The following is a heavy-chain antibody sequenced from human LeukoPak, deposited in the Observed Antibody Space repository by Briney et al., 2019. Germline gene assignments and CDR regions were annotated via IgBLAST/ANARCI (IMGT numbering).Heavy chain of an antibody. CDR3: AKNFDSSGYYGAYNWFDP. CDR2: ISYDGSNK. D-gene: IGHD3-22*01. V-gene: IGHV3-30*18. Sequence: GGSLRLSCAASGFTFSSYGTHWVRQAPGKGLEWVAVISYDGSNKYYADSVKGRFTVSRDNSKNTLYLQMNSLRAEDTAVYYCAKNFDSSGYYGAYNWFDPWGQGTLVTVSS. CDR1: GFTFSSYG. J-gene: IGHJ5*02.